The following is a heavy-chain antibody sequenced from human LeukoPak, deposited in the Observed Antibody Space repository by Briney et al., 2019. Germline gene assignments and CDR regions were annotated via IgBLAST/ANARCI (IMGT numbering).Heavy chain of an antibody. CDR2: IYTSGST. Sequence: GSLRLSCAASGFTFSSYAMSWVRQTPGKGLEWIGRIYTSGSTNYNPSLKSRVTMSVDTSKNQFSLKLSSVTAADTAVYYCARGPGGYDSVYFDYWGQGTLVTVSS. V-gene: IGHV4-59*10. D-gene: IGHD5-12*01. CDR3: ARGPGGYDSVYFDY. J-gene: IGHJ4*02. CDR1: GFTFSSYA.